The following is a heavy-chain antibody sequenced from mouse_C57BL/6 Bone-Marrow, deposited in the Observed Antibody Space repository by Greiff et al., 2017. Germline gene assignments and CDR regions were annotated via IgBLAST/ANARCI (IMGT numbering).Heavy chain of an antibody. Sequence: VQVVESGAELARPGASVKLSCKASGYTFTSYGISWVKQRTGQGLEWFGEIYPRSGNPYYNEKVKGKATLTASKSASTANIELRMLTSEDSAVDICARRRNWDWFADWGQGTLVTVSA. V-gene: IGHV1-81*01. CDR3: ARRRNWDWFAD. J-gene: IGHJ3*01. CDR1: GYTFTSYG. CDR2: IYPRSGNP. D-gene: IGHD4-1*01.